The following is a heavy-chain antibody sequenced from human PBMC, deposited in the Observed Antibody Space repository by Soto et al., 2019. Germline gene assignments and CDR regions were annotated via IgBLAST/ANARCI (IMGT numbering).Heavy chain of an antibody. D-gene: IGHD6-19*01. J-gene: IGHJ4*02. CDR2: ISYDGSNK. Sequence: QVQLVESGGGVVQPGRSLRLSCAASGFTFSDYGMHWVRQAPGKGLEWVALISYDGSNKYYADSVKGRFTISRDKSKNTLYLQVNSLRAEDTAVYYCAKDTGASVSVAGTWGDCWGQGTLVTVS. V-gene: IGHV3-30*18. CDR3: AKDTGASVSVAGTWGDC. CDR1: GFTFSDYG.